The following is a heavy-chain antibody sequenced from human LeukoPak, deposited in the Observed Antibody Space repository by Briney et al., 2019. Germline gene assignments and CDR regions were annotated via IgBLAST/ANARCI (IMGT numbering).Heavy chain of an antibody. Sequence: PGRSLRLSCAASGFTFDDCAMHWVRQAPGKGLEWVSGISWNSGSIGYADSVKGRFTISRDNSKNTLYLQMNSLRAEDTAVYYCAKEGDGYMLDYWGQGTLVTVSS. D-gene: IGHD5-24*01. V-gene: IGHV3-9*01. CDR2: ISWNSGSI. CDR1: GFTFDDCA. CDR3: AKEGDGYMLDY. J-gene: IGHJ4*02.